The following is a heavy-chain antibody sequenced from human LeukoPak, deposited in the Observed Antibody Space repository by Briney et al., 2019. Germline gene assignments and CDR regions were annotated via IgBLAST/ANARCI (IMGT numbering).Heavy chain of an antibody. J-gene: IGHJ5*02. CDR3: ARDALGAARPRWFDP. D-gene: IGHD6-6*01. CDR2: ISSSSSYI. CDR1: GFTFSSYS. V-gene: IGHV3-21*01. Sequence: GGSLGLSCAASGFTFSSYSMNWVRQAPGKGLEWVSSISSSSSYIYYADSVKGRFTISRDNAKNSLYLQMNSLRAEDTAVYYCARDALGAARPRWFDPWGQGTLVTVSS.